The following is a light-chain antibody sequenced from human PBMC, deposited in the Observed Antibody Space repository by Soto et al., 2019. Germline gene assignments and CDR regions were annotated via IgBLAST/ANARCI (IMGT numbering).Light chain of an antibody. J-gene: IGKJ1*01. CDR2: KAS. V-gene: IGKV1-5*03. CDR3: QQYNSYPWT. Sequence: DIQMTQSPSTLSASVGDRVTITCRASQSISIWLAWYQQKPGKAPKLLIYKASSLESGVPSRFSGSRSGTEFTLTISSLQPDDFATYYCQQYNSYPWTFGQGTKVEVK. CDR1: QSISIW.